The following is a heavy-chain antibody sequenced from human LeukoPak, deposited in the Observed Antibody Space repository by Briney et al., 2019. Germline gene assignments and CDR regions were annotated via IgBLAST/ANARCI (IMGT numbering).Heavy chain of an antibody. D-gene: IGHD1-26*01. CDR3: AREYYIVGATTLGY. CDR1: GGSFSGYY. J-gene: IGHJ4*02. CDR2: INHSGST. V-gene: IGHV4-34*01. Sequence: PSETLSLTCAVYGGSFSGYYWSWIRQPPGKGLEWIGEINHSGSTNYNPSLKSRVTISVDTSKNQFSLKLSSVTAADTAVYYCAREYYIVGATTLGYWGQGTLVTVSS.